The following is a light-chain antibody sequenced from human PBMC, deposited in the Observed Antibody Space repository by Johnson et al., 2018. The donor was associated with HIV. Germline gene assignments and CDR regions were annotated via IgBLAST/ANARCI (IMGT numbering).Light chain of an antibody. CDR1: SSNFGNNY. Sequence: QSVLTQPPSVSAAPGQKVTISCSTNSSNFGNNYVSWYQQLPGTAPKLLIYKNVKRPSGIPDRFSGSKSGTSATLHITGLQPGDEADYYCGIWDTRLSTGGFFATGTKVTVL. CDR2: KNV. CDR3: GIWDTRLSTGGF. J-gene: IGLJ1*01. V-gene: IGLV1-51*02.